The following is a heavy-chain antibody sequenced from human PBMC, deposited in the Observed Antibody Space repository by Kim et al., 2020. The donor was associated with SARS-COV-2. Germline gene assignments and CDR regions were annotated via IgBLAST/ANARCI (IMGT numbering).Heavy chain of an antibody. CDR3: ARRITIFGVVDDAFDI. CDR2: IYYSGST. J-gene: IGHJ3*02. D-gene: IGHD3-3*01. CDR1: GGSISSYY. Sequence: SETLSLTCIVSGGSISSYYWSWIRQPPGKGLEWIGYIYYSGSTSYNPSLKSRVTISVDTSKNQFSLKLSSVTAADTAVYHCARRITIFGVVDDAFDIWGQGTMVTVSS. V-gene: IGHV4-59*08.